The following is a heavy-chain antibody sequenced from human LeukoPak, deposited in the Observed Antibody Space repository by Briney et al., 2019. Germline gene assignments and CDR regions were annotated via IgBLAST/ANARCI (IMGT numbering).Heavy chain of an antibody. Sequence: GGSLRLSCAASGFTFSSYAMSWVRQAPGKGLEWVGRIKSKTDGGTTDYAAPVKGRFTISRDDSKNTLYLQMNSLKTEDTAVYYCIRLWFGEFIWGQGTMVSVSS. V-gene: IGHV3-15*01. CDR1: GFTFSSYA. CDR2: IKSKTDGGTT. CDR3: IRLWFGEFI. J-gene: IGHJ3*02. D-gene: IGHD3-10*01.